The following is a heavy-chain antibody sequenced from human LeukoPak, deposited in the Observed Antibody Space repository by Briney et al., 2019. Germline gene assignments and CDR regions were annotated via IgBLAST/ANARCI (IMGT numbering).Heavy chain of an antibody. D-gene: IGHD6-13*01. J-gene: IGHJ5*02. V-gene: IGHV1-69*05. CDR1: GGTFSSYA. Sequence: SVKVSCKASGGTFSSYAICWVRQAPGQGLEWMGRIIPIFGTANYAQKFQGRVTITTDESTSTAYMELSSLRSEDTAVYYCASQLLAAHWFDPWGQGTLVTVSS. CDR2: IIPIFGTA. CDR3: ASQLLAAHWFDP.